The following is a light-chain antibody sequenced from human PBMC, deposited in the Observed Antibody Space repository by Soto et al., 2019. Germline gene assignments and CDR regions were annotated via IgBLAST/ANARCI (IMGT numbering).Light chain of an antibody. J-gene: IGLJ3*02. CDR1: SSNIGSNY. Sequence: QSVLTQPPSASGTPGQRVTISCSGSSSNIGSNYVSWYQHLPGAAPKLLIYRSDQRPSGVPDRFSGSKSGTSASLAICGLRSEDEADYFCAVRDDSLSGHWVFGGGTKLTVL. CDR3: AVRDDSLSGHWV. V-gene: IGLV1-47*01. CDR2: RSD.